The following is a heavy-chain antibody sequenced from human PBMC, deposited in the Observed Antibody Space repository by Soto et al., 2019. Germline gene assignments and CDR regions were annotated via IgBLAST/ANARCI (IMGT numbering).Heavy chain of an antibody. CDR1: GGTCSSYA. D-gene: IGHD3-22*01. CDR3: ALPPEYYYDSSGFHH. Sequence: AVKVSCKACGGTCSSYAISGVRQAPGQGLEWMGGIIPIFGTANYEQKFQGRVTITADKSTSTAYMELSSLRSEDTAVYYCALPPEYYYDSSGFHHWGQGTLVTVSS. J-gene: IGHJ1*01. CDR2: IIPIFGTA. V-gene: IGHV1-69*06.